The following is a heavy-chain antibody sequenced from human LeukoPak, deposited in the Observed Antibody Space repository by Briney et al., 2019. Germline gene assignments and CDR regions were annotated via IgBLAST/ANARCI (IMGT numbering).Heavy chain of an antibody. Sequence: SETLSLTCAVYGGSFSGYYWSWIRQPPGKGLEWIGEINHSGSTNYNPSLKSRVTISVDTSKNHFSLRLRSVTAADTAMYYCARGTLYRGWSYYLDVWGQGSQVTVSS. J-gene: IGHJ4*02. CDR1: GGSFSGYY. V-gene: IGHV4-34*01. CDR2: INHSGST. CDR3: ARGTLYRGWSYYLDV. D-gene: IGHD6-19*01.